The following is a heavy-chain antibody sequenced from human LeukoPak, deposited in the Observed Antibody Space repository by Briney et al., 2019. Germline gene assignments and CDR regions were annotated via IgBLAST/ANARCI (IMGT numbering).Heavy chain of an antibody. D-gene: IGHD2-2*01. J-gene: IGHJ4*02. CDR1: GFTFSSYS. CDR3: ARGSKGQLLQDLYYFDY. CDR2: ISSSSSYI. Sequence: PGGSLRLSCAASGFTFSSYSVNWVRQAPGKGLEWVSSISSSSSYIYYADSVKGRFTISRDNAKNSLYLQMNSLRAEDTAVYYCARGSKGQLLQDLYYFDYWGQGTLVTVSS. V-gene: IGHV3-21*01.